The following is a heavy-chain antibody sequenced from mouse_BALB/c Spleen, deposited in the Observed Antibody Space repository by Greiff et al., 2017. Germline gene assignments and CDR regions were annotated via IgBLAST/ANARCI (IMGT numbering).Heavy chain of an antibody. CDR2: ISSGGST. J-gene: IGHJ2*01. D-gene: IGHD1-1*01. CDR3: ARGGLLRYFDY. Sequence: DVMLVESGGGLVQPGGSLKLSCAASGFTFSSYAMSWVRQTPEKRLEWVASISSGGSTYYPDSVKGRFTISRDNARNILYLQMSSLRSEDTAMYYCARGGLLRYFDYWGQGTTLTVSS. V-gene: IGHV5-6-5*01. CDR1: GFTFSSYA.